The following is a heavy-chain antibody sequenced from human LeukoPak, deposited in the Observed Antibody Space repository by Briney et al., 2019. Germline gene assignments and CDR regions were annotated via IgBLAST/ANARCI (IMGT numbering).Heavy chain of an antibody. V-gene: IGHV4-34*01. CDR2: INHSGST. Sequence: PSETLSLTCAVYGGSFTGYYWSWICQPLGKGLGWVGEINHSGSTNYNPSLKSRVTISVDTSKNQFSLKLSSVTAADTAVYYCARHDSGYDLTRLGGMDVWGKGTTVTISS. CDR3: ARHDSGYDLTRLGGMDV. CDR1: GGSFTGYY. J-gene: IGHJ6*03. D-gene: IGHD5-12*01.